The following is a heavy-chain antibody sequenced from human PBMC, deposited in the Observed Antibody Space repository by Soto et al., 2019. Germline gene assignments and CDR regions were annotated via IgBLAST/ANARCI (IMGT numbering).Heavy chain of an antibody. CDR3: ARNEILEWLSQAYYYYYGMDV. CDR1: GYTFTSYD. D-gene: IGHD3-3*01. J-gene: IGHJ6*02. V-gene: IGHV1-8*01. Sequence: ASVKVSCKASGYTFTSYDINWVRQATGQGLEWVGWMNPNSGNTGYAQKFQGRVTMTRNTSISTAYMELSSLRSEDTAVYYCARNEILEWLSQAYYYYYGMDVWGQGTTVTVSS. CDR2: MNPNSGNT.